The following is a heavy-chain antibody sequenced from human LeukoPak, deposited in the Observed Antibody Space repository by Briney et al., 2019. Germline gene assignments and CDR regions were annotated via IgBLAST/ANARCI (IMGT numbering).Heavy chain of an antibody. V-gene: IGHV4-61*02. CDR1: GGSISSGSYY. CDR2: IYTSGST. CDR3: ARGGCSSTSCAVDY. D-gene: IGHD2-2*01. Sequence: SETLSLTCTVSGGSISSGSYYWSWIRQPAGKGLEWIGRIYTSGSTNYNPSLKSRVTIPVDTSKNQFSLKLSSVTAADTAVYYCARGGCSSTSCAVDYWGQGTLVTVSS. J-gene: IGHJ4*02.